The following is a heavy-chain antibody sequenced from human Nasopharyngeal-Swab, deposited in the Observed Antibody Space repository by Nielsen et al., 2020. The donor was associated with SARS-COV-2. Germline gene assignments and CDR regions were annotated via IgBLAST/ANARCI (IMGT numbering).Heavy chain of an antibody. V-gene: IGHV1-18*04. CDR1: NYTFIDYG. CDR2: ISAYSGKT. CDR3: ATDGPLRAYYMDV. Sequence: ASAKVSCNASNYTFIDYGISWVLQAPGQGLEWMGWISAYSGKTDYAQKFQDRVTMTTDTSTSTAYMELRTLRSDDTAVYYCATDGPLRAYYMDVWGKGTTVSVSS. J-gene: IGHJ6*03.